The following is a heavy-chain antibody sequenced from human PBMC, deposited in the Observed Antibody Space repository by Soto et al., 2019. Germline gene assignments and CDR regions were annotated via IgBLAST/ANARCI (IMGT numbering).Heavy chain of an antibody. CDR1: GFTVSRNY. CDR3: ARTLTTVFNRHFDI. D-gene: IGHD4-17*01. CDR2: MNSDDST. Sequence: EVQVVESGGALVQPGGSLRLSCAASGFTVSRNYMSWVRQAPGKGLDWVSLMNSDDSTYYADSVKGRFTISRDNSKNTLSLQINSRRAEDTVVYYCARTLTTVFNRHFDIWGRGTLVTFSS. V-gene: IGHV3-66*01. J-gene: IGHJ2*01.